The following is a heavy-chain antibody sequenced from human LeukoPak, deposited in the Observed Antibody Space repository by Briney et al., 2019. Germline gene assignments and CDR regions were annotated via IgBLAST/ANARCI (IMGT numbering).Heavy chain of an antibody. J-gene: IGHJ3*02. V-gene: IGHV7-4-1*02. D-gene: IGHD3-22*01. CDR1: GYTFTTYA. Sequence: GASVTVSFKASGYTFTTYAMNWVRQAPGQGLEWMGWINTNSGNPTYAQGFTGRFVFSLDTSVSTAYLQISSLKAEDTAVYYCARVVDYYDSSGPRGWDAFDIWGQGTMVTVSS. CDR3: ARVVDYYDSSGPRGWDAFDI. CDR2: INTNSGNP.